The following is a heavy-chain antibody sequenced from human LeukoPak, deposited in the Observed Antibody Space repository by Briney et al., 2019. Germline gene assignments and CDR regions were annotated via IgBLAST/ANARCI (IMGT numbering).Heavy chain of an antibody. CDR2: MNPNSGNT. V-gene: IGHV1-8*01. Sequence: ASVKVSCKASGYTFTSYDINWVRQATGQGLEWMGWMNPNSGNTGYAQKFQGRVTMTRNTSISTAYMELSSLRSEDTAVYYCARGSSYSSSFPAGGGGYYYGMDVWGQGTTVTVSS. CDR3: ARGSSYSSSFPAGGGGYYYGMDV. D-gene: IGHD6-6*01. J-gene: IGHJ6*02. CDR1: GYTFTSYD.